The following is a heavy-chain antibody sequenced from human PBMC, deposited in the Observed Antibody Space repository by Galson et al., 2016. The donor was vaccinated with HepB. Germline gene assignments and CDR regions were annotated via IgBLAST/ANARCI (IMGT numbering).Heavy chain of an antibody. CDR2: ILPVFGTA. Sequence: SVKVSCKASGVSFSTYVITWVRQAPGQGLEWVGHILPVFGTAHYAQKFQGRITITADESTNTGYMELSSLRSEDTAVYYCASGEGDYLWGAYPVQIAYWGQGTLVTVSS. J-gene: IGHJ4*02. CDR1: GVSFSTYV. V-gene: IGHV1-69*13. D-gene: IGHD3-16*01. CDR3: ASGEGDYLWGAYPVQIAY.